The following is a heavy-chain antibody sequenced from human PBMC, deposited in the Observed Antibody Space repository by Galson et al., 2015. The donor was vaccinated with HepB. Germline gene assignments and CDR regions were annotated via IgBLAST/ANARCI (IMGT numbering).Heavy chain of an antibody. CDR1: GFTFSNYA. CDR2: ISYDGSYE. CDR3: VRDGIVLMVYDKLQY. J-gene: IGHJ4*02. Sequence: SLRLSCAASGFTFSNYAMHWVRQAPGKGLEWVAVISYDGSYEYQADAVKGRFTISRDNSKNTPYLQMSSLRADDTAVYYCVRDGIVLMVYDKLQYWGQGTLVTVSS. D-gene: IGHD2-8*01. V-gene: IGHV3-30*04.